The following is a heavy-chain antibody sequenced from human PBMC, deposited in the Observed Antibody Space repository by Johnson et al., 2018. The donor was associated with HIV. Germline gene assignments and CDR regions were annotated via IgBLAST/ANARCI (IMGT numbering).Heavy chain of an antibody. D-gene: IGHD1-1*01. CDR2: ISFDGNLK. CDR3: ARSRIGTFDAFDI. V-gene: IGHV3-30*03. J-gene: IGHJ3*02. Sequence: QVQLVESGGGVVQPGKSLTLSCVVSGLSFSNYGIHWVRQAPGKGPEWVAVISFDGNLKKYADSVKGRFTISRDNSKNTLYLQMNSLRAEDTAVYYCARSRIGTFDAFDIWGQGTMVTVSS. CDR1: GLSFSNYG.